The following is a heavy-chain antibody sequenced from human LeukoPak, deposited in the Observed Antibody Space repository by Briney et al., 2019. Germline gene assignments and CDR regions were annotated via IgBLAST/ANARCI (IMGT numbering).Heavy chain of an antibody. Sequence: LRLSCAASGFTFSSYAMSWVRQAPGKGLEWIGYIYYSGSTYYNPSLKSRVTISVDTSKNQFSLKLSSVTAADTAVYYCASEGDCSGGSCYSFDYWGQGTLVTVSS. CDR3: ASEGDCSGGSCYSFDY. CDR2: IYYSGST. CDR1: GFTFSSYA. D-gene: IGHD2-15*01. J-gene: IGHJ4*02. V-gene: IGHV4-30-4*08.